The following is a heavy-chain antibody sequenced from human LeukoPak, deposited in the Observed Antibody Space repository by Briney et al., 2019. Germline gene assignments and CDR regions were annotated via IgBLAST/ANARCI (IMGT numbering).Heavy chain of an antibody. CDR2: IKQDGSEK. D-gene: IGHD3-22*01. V-gene: IGHV3-7*01. Sequence: GGSLRLSCAASGFTFSSYWMSWVRQAPGKGLEWVANIKQDGSEKYYVDSVKGRFTISRDKAKSSLYLQMNSLRAEDTAVYYCVSGASFYYHWGQGTLVTVSS. J-gene: IGHJ4*02. CDR3: VSGASFYYH. CDR1: GFTFSSYW.